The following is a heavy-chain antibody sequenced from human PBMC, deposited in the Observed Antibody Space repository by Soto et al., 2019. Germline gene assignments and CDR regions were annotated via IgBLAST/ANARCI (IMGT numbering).Heavy chain of an antibody. D-gene: IGHD5-18*01. V-gene: IGHV1-69*01. J-gene: IGHJ4*02. Sequence: QVQLVQSGAEVKKPGSSVKVSCKASGGTFSSYAISWVRQAPGQGLEWMGGIIPIFGTTNYARKFQGRVTITADESTSTAYMELSSLRSEDTAVYYCASARGYSYGSQGHFDYWGQGTLVTVSS. CDR1: GGTFSSYA. CDR3: ASARGYSYGSQGHFDY. CDR2: IIPIFGTT.